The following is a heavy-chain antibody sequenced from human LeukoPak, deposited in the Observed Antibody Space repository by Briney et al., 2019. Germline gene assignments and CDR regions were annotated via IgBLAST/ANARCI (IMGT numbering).Heavy chain of an antibody. J-gene: IGHJ5*02. Sequence: GGSLRLSCAASGFIFSDYSFNWVRQAPGKGLEWVAVISYDGSNKYYADSVKGRFTISRDNSKNTLYLQMNSLRAEDTAVYYCARDPFGLLWSLNWFDPWGQGTLVTVSS. V-gene: IGHV3-30*03. CDR2: ISYDGSNK. CDR3: ARDPFGLLWSLNWFDP. D-gene: IGHD2-2*01. CDR1: GFIFSDYS.